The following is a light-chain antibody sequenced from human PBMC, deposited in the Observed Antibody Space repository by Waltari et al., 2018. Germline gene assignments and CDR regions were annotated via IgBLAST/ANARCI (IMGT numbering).Light chain of an antibody. J-gene: IGKJ1*01. V-gene: IGKV2-28*01. CDR3: MQARQTPWT. Sequence: DIVLTQSPLSLSVTPGEPASIPCMPSQSLLHSSGNTVLDWYLQKPGQSPQLLIYLVSNRASGGPDRFSGRGSGTDFTLKISRVEAEDVGVYVCMQARQTPWTFGQGTKVEIK. CDR2: LVS. CDR1: QSLLHSSGNTV.